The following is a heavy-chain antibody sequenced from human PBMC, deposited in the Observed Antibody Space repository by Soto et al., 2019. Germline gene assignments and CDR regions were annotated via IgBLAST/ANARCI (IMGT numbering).Heavy chain of an antibody. D-gene: IGHD3-10*01. Sequence: QVQLQESGPGLLKPSQTLSLTCTVSGGSIRSDGYYWSWIRQRPGKGLEWIGYMNYRGITYYNPSLKSRLTISEDTSKNHFSLNLNSVTAADTAVYYCARDSLSGGDAFDIWGQGTMVVVSS. V-gene: IGHV4-31*03. CDR1: GGSIRSDGYY. CDR2: MNYRGIT. CDR3: ARDSLSGGDAFDI. J-gene: IGHJ3*02.